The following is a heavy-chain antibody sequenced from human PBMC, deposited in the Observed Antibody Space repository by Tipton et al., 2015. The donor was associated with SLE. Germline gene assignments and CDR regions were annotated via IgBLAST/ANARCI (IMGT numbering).Heavy chain of an antibody. J-gene: IGHJ4*02. Sequence: TLSLTCTVSGGSISSSSYYWDWIRQPPGEGLEWIGSIYYSGSTYYNPSLKSRVTISVDTSKNQFSLKLSSVTAADTAVYYCARHVYCSGGSCYSGDYFDYWARGTLVTVSS. V-gene: IGHV4-39*07. CDR2: IYYSGST. CDR3: ARHVYCSGGSCYSGDYFDY. D-gene: IGHD2-15*01. CDR1: GGSISSSSYY.